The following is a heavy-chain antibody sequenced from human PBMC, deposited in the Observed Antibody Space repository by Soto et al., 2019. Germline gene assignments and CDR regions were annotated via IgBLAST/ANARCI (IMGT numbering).Heavy chain of an antibody. Sequence: SETLSLTCTVSGGSISSGGYYWSWIRQHPGKGLEWIGYIYYSGSTYYNPSLKSRVTISVDTSKNQFSLKLSSVTAADTAVYYCARGHYYDSSGNSDYYGMDVWGQGTTVTVSS. J-gene: IGHJ6*02. CDR3: ARGHYYDSSGNSDYYGMDV. D-gene: IGHD3-22*01. V-gene: IGHV4-31*03. CDR1: GGSISSGGYY. CDR2: IYYSGST.